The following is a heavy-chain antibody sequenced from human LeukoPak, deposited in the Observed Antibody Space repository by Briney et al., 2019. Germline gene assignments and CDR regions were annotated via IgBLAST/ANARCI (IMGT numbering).Heavy chain of an antibody. V-gene: IGHV1-2*02. Sequence: ASVKVSCKASGYTFTGYYLHWVRQAPGQGPEWMGWISPSSGGTNYALNFQGRVTMTRDTSISTAYMELSRLTSDDTAVYFRARDEGPQGYCSRTSCSAFDIWGQGTVVTVSS. D-gene: IGHD2-2*01. J-gene: IGHJ3*02. CDR1: GYTFTGYY. CDR3: ARDEGPQGYCSRTSCSAFDI. CDR2: ISPSSGGT.